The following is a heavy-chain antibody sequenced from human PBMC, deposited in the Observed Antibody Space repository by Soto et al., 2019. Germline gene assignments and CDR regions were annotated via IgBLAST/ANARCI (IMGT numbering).Heavy chain of an antibody. J-gene: IGHJ5*02. CDR3: ARVMAAMQNWLDP. D-gene: IGHD2-2*01. V-gene: IGHV4-30-4*01. CDR2: IYHTGTT. CDR1: CGSIISIDYF. Sequence: TSETLSLTCSFSCGSIISIDYFWSWIRQPPGKGLEWIGFIYHTGTTYYNPSLRSRVTISIDTSKSQFSMKLNSVTAADTAVYYCARVMAAMQNWLDPWGQGTLVTVSS.